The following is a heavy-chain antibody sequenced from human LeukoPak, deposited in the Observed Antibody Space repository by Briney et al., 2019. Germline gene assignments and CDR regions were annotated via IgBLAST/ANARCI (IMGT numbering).Heavy chain of an antibody. CDR3: AKRTVTTSGDDY. CDR1: GFSFSDYR. V-gene: IGHV3-23*01. CDR2: VSGGSTTT. D-gene: IGHD4-17*01. Sequence: GGSLRLSCVASGFSFSDYRMIWLRQAPGEGVEWVSSVSGGSTTTYYADSVKGRFTISRDNSKNTLYLQMNSLRVEDAAIYYCAKRTVTTSGDDYWGQGTLVTVSS. J-gene: IGHJ4*02.